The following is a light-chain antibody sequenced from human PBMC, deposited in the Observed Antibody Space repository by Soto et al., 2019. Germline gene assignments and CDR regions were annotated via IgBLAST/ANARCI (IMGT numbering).Light chain of an antibody. CDR2: EVS. V-gene: IGLV2-14*01. CDR3: SSYTSSSTPFYV. J-gene: IGLJ1*01. CDR1: SSDVGGYNY. Sequence: QSALTQPASVSGSPGQSITISCTGTSSDVGGYNYVSWYQQHPGKAPKLMIYEVSNRPSGVSNRFSGSKSGNTASLTISGLQAEDEADYYCSSYTSSSTPFYVFGPGTKLTVL.